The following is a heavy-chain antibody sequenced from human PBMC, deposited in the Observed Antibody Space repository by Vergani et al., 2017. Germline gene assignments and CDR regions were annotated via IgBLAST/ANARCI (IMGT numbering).Heavy chain of an antibody. D-gene: IGHD2-15*01. CDR1: GFTFSSYA. CDR2: IRGSGGKT. CDR3: AKARDPNCKGGNCYSYYYGLDL. V-gene: IGHV3-23*01. Sequence: EVQLLESGGGLVQPGGSLRLSCGASGFTFSSYAMTWVRQAPGRGLEWVSAIRGSGGKTFYPDSVKGRFTISRDNSKDTLYLQMNSLRVEDTAIYYCAKARDPNCKGGNCYSYYYGLDLWGQGTTVTVSS. J-gene: IGHJ6*02.